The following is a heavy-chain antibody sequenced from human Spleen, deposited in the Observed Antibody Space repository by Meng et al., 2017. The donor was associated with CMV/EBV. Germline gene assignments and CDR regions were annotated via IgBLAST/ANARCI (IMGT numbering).Heavy chain of an antibody. Sequence: GSLRLSCTVSGGSISSYYWSWIRQPPGKGLEWIGYIYYSGSTNYNPSLKSRVTISVDTSKNQFSLKLSSVTAADTAVYYCARASPNYDFWSGPYYYYGMDVWGQGTTVTVSS. D-gene: IGHD3-3*01. CDR1: GGSISSYY. V-gene: IGHV4-59*01. CDR3: ARASPNYDFWSGPYYYYGMDV. CDR2: IYYSGST. J-gene: IGHJ6*02.